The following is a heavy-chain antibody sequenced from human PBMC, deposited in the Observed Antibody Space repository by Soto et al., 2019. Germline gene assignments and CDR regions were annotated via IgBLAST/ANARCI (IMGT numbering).Heavy chain of an antibody. Sequence: QVQLVESGGGVVQPGRSLRLSCAASGFTCSSYGMHWVRQAPGKGLAWVAVISYDGSNKSYADSVKGRFTSSRDNSKNTLYLQMNSLRAEDTAVYYCAKGVGGYSYGHAGYDDCMDVWGQGTTVTVS. J-gene: IGHJ6*02. CDR2: ISYDGSNK. CDR3: AKGVGGYSYGHAGYDDCMDV. V-gene: IGHV3-30*18. CDR1: GFTCSSYG. D-gene: IGHD5-18*01.